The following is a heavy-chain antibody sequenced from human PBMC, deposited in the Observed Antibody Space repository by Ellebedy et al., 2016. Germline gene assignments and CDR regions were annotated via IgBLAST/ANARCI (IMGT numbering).Heavy chain of an antibody. Sequence: SETLSLXCTVSGGSVSSGSYYWSWIRQPPGKGLEWIGYIYYSGSTNYNPSLKSRVTISVDTSKNQFSLKLSSVTAADTAVYYCARTPWSGSSPLPRLHAFDIWGQGTMVTVSS. V-gene: IGHV4-61*01. CDR2: IYYSGST. D-gene: IGHD3-3*01. CDR3: ARTPWSGSSPLPRLHAFDI. CDR1: GGSVSSGSYY. J-gene: IGHJ3*02.